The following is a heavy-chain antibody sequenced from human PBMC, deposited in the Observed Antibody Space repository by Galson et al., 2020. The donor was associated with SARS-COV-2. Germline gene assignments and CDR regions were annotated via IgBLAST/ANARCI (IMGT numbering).Heavy chain of an antibody. D-gene: IGHD4-17*01. CDR3: ATAPTVATVGGFDP. CDR2: FDPEDGET. Sequence: ASVTVSCKVSGYTLTELSMHWVRQAPGKGLEWMGGFDPEDGETIYAQKFQGRVTMTEDTSTDTAYMELSSLRSEDTAVDYCATAPTVATVGGFDPWGQGTLVTVSS. CDR1: GYTLTELS. J-gene: IGHJ5*02. V-gene: IGHV1-24*01.